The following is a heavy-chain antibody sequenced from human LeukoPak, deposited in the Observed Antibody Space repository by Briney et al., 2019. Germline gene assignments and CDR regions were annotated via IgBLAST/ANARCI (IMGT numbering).Heavy chain of an antibody. J-gene: IGHJ2*01. CDR3: ARDKTTNWYFDL. CDR2: MYDSRSS. V-gene: IGHV4-30-2*01. CDR1: GGSISSGGYS. D-gene: IGHD4-11*01. Sequence: SETLSLTCAASGGSISSGGYSWSWIRQPPGKGLEWIGYMYDSRSSYYNSSLRSRVTISVDRSKNQLSLKLSSATAADTAVYYCARDKTTNWYFDLWGRGTLVTVSS.